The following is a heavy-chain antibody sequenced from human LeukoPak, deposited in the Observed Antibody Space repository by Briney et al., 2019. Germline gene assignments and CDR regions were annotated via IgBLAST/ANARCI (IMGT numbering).Heavy chain of an antibody. CDR1: GGSFSGYY. J-gene: IGHJ4*02. CDR2: INHSGST. V-gene: IGHV4-34*01. Sequence: SGTLSLTCAVYGGSFSGYYWSWIRQPPGKGLEWIWEINHSGSTNYNPSLKSRVTISVDTSKNQFSLKLSSVTAADTAVYYCARERRYYYDSSGYYPLFYYWGQGTLVTVSS. CDR3: ARERRYYYDSSGYYPLFYY. D-gene: IGHD3-22*01.